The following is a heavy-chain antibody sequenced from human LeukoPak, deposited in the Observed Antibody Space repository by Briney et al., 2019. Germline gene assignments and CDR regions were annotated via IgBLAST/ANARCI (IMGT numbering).Heavy chain of an antibody. D-gene: IGHD5-12*01. J-gene: IGHJ4*02. Sequence: SETLSLTCSVSSGSISSCHYYCRFLRQHPGKSLELIAYISYSGTAYYNPSLRSRVTISVDTSKNQFSLKLNSVTAADTAVYYCARDRYGGYDFDYWGQGTLVTVSS. CDR2: ISYSGTA. V-gene: IGHV4-31*03. CDR3: ARDRYGGYDFDY. CDR1: SGSISSCHYY.